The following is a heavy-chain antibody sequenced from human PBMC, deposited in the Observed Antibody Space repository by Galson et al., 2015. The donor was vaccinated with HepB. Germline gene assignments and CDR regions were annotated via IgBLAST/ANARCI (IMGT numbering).Heavy chain of an antibody. J-gene: IGHJ6*02. CDR1: GFTFSNAW. CDR3: TTEGCYDSSSLLPRRRIFGGMDV. V-gene: IGHV3-15*01. D-gene: IGHD3-22*01. CDR2: IKSKTDGGTT. Sequence: SLRLSCAASGFTFSNAWMSWVRQAPGKGLEWVGRIKSKTDGGTTDYAAPVKGRFTISRDDSKNTLYLQMNSLKTEDTAVYYCTTEGCYDSSSLLPRRRIFGGMDVWGQGTTVTVSS.